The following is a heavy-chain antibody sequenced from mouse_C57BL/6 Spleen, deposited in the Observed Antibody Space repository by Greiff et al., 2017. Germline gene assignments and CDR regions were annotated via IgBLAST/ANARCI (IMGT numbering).Heavy chain of an antibody. CDR3: AREGIYYGYLYAMDY. D-gene: IGHD2-2*01. CDR1: GYTFTSYW. CDR2: INPSNGGT. V-gene: IGHV1-53*01. J-gene: IGHJ4*01. Sequence: LQQPGTELVKPGASVKLSCKASGYTFTSYWMHWVKQRPGQGLEWIGNINPSNGGTNYNEKFKSKATLTVDKSSSTAYMQLSSLTSEDSAVYYCAREGIYYGYLYAMDYWGQGTSVTVSS.